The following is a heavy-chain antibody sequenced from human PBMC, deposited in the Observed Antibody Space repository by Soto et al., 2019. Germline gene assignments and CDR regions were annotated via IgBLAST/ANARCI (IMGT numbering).Heavy chain of an antibody. CDR1: GFTFSSYG. CDR2: IWYDGSNK. D-gene: IGHD3-9*01. V-gene: IGHV3-33*01. Sequence: GSLRLSCAASGFTFSSYGMHWVRQAPGKGLEWVAVIWYDGSNKYYADSVKGRFTISRDNSKNTLYLQMNSLRAEDTVVYYCARDSGRYYDILTGYIAYWGQGTLVTVSS. CDR3: ARDSGRYYDILTGYIAY. J-gene: IGHJ4*02.